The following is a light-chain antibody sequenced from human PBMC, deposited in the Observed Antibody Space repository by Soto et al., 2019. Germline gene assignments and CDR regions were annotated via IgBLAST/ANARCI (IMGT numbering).Light chain of an antibody. V-gene: IGLV2-8*01. J-gene: IGLJ2*01. Sequence: QSALTQPPSASGSPGQSVTISCTGTSSDVGRYNYVSWYQHHPGKAPKLMIYEVTKRPSGVPDRFSGSKSGTSASLAITGLQAEDEADYYSQSYDSSLSGVVFGGGTKVTVL. CDR3: QSYDSSLSGVV. CDR1: SSDVGRYNY. CDR2: EVT.